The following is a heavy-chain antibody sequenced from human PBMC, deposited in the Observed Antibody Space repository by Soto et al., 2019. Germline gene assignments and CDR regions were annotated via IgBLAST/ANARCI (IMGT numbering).Heavy chain of an antibody. V-gene: IGHV3-7*01. CDR3: ARVRGSGGTSWFDP. D-gene: IGHD1-1*01. CDR1: GFTFSSYW. Sequence: PGGSLRLSCAASGFTFSSYWMSWVRQAPGKGLEWVANIKQDGSEKYYVDSVKGRFTISRDNAKNSLYLQMNSLRAEDTAVYYCARVRGSGGTSWFDPWGQGTLVTVSS. CDR2: IKQDGSEK. J-gene: IGHJ5*02.